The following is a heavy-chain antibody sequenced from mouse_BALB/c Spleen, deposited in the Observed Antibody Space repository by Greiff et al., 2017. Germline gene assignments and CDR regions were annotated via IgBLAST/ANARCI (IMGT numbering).Heavy chain of an antibody. J-gene: IGHJ3*01. Sequence: EVQVVESGGGLVKPGGSLKLSCAASGFTFSSYAMSWVRQNPEKRLEWVASISSGGSTYYPDSVKGRFTLSRDNARNILYLQMSSLRSEDTAMYYCARPYGYAYWGQGTLVTVSA. CDR3: ARPYGYAY. D-gene: IGHD1-2*01. CDR2: ISSGGST. V-gene: IGHV5-6-5*01. CDR1: GFTFSSYA.